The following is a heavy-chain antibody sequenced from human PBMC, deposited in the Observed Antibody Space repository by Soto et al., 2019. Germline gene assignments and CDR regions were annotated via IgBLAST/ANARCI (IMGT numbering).Heavy chain of an antibody. CDR3: AKDHYGGNSGDFDAFDI. CDR2: ISYDGSNK. J-gene: IGHJ3*02. V-gene: IGHV3-30*18. Sequence: GGSLRLSCAASGFTFSSYGMHWVRQAPGKGLEWVAVISYDGSNKYYADSVKGRFTISRDNSKNTLYLQMNSLRAEDTAVYYCAKDHYGGNSGDFDAFDIWGQGTMVTVS. CDR1: GFTFSSYG. D-gene: IGHD4-17*01.